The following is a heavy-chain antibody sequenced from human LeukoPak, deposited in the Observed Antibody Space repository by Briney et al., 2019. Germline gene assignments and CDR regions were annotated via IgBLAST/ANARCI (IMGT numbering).Heavy chain of an antibody. Sequence: ASVKVSCKASGYTFTGYYMHWVRQAPGQGLEWMRWINPNSGGTNYAQKFQGRVTMTRDTSISTAYMELSRLRSDDTAVYYCARGPRITLVRGGQWYHYMDVWGKGTTVTISS. D-gene: IGHD3-10*01. CDR3: ARGPRITLVRGGQWYHYMDV. CDR2: INPNSGGT. V-gene: IGHV1-2*02. CDR1: GYTFTGYY. J-gene: IGHJ6*03.